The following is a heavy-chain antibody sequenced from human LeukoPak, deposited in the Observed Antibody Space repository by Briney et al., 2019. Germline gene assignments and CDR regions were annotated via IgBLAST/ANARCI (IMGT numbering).Heavy chain of an antibody. CDR3: ASHYYDSHGSDAFDV. CDR2: VYQTGLT. V-gene: IGHV4-4*02. J-gene: IGHJ3*01. Sequence: PSETLSLTCAASGGIITRNVGWGWVRQTPEQLLVWTGDVYQTGLTYYNPSLKSRVSMSVDLSRNQFFLSVDAVTAADTAVYYCASHYYDSHGSDAFDVWGQGTMVTISS. D-gene: IGHD3-22*01. CDR1: GGIITRNVG.